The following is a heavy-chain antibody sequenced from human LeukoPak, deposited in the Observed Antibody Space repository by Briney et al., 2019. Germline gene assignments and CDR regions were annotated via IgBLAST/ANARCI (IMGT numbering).Heavy chain of an antibody. CDR2: ISGSGGST. J-gene: IGHJ4*02. CDR3: AKGIEYYYGSGSYYDY. D-gene: IGHD3-10*01. V-gene: IGHV3-23*01. CDR1: GFTFSSYA. Sequence: PGGSLRLSCAASGFTFSSYAMSWVRQAPGKGLEWVSAISGSGGSTYYADSVKGRFTISRDNSKNTLHLRMNSLRAEDTAVYYCAKGIEYYYGSGSYYDYWGQGTLVTVSS.